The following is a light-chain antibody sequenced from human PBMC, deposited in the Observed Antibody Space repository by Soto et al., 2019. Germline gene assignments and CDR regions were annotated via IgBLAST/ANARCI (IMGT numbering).Light chain of an antibody. Sequence: EVVMTQSPATLSVSPGERVTFSCRASQSVTTNLAWSQHKPVQSPRLLISDASTGASVIPPRFSGSGSGTEFTLTIDRLQSADFAVYSCQQYDRWPVTFGGGTKVEIK. V-gene: IGKV3-15*01. CDR2: DAS. CDR3: QQYDRWPVT. J-gene: IGKJ4*01. CDR1: QSVTTN.